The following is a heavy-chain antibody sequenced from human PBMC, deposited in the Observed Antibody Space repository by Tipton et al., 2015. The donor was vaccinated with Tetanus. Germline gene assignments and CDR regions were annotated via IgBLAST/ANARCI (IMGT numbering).Heavy chain of an antibody. V-gene: IGHV4-39*01. CDR3: GRHGGSYIAYWCFDL. D-gene: IGHD1-26*01. Sequence: LRLSCTVPGGSVSSSGYFWGWIRQSPGKGLEWIGSINSGGTTYHNPSLKSRLAISVDTSRNQFSLRLTSVTATDSAVYYCGRHGGSYIAYWCFDLWGRGSLVTVSS. CDR1: GGSVSSSGYF. CDR2: INSGGTT. J-gene: IGHJ2*01.